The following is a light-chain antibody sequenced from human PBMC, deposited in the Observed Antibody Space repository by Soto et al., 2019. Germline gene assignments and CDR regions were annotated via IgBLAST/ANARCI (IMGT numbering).Light chain of an antibody. CDR1: SSNIGAGYD. V-gene: IGLV1-40*01. Sequence: VLTQPPSVSGAPGQRVTISCTGSSSNIGAGYDVHWYQQLPGTAPKLLIYGNSNRPSGVPDRFSGSKSGTSASLAITGLQAEDEAVYYCQSYDSSLSGYVFXTGTKVTVL. CDR3: QSYDSSLSGYV. J-gene: IGLJ1*01. CDR2: GNS.